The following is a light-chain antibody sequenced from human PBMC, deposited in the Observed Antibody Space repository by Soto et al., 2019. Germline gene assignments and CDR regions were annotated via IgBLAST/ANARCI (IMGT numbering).Light chain of an antibody. J-gene: IGKJ4*01. V-gene: IGKV1-9*01. CDR3: LQLNTYPLT. CDR1: QGISSF. Sequence: DIQLTQSPSFLSASVGDRVTVTCRASQGISSFLAWYQLKPGKALKLLIYAASTLKNGVPSRFRGSAFGTEFTLTISSLQPEEFATYYCLQLNTYPLTFGGGTKVDIK. CDR2: AAS.